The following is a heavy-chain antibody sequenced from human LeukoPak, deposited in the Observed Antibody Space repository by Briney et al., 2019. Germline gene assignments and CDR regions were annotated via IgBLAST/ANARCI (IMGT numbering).Heavy chain of an antibody. V-gene: IGHV3-48*02. CDR2: IDTSSSVR. J-gene: IGHJ3*01. CDR1: AVTFSDHS. CDR3: AREDDSWGPNNLDL. D-gene: IGHD3-3*01. Sequence: GGSLRVSCAASAVTFSDHSMSWVRQALREGLERTSYIDTSSSVRYYADSVTGRFTISRDNAKESLFLQMNSLRDEDTAVYYCAREDDSWGPNNLDLWGQGTMVTVSS.